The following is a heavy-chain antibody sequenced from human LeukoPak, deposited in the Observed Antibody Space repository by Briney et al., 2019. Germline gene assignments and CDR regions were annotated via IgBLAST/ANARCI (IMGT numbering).Heavy chain of an antibody. D-gene: IGHD1-26*01. CDR1: GYTFTSYD. J-gene: IGHJ4*02. Sequence: ASVKVSCKASGYTFTSYDINWVRQATAQGLEWMGWMNPNSGVTGYAQKFQGRVSMTRDTSISTAYMELSSLRSEDTAVYFCARGPIYPKSGDYPNYYFDYWGQGTLVTVSS. V-gene: IGHV1-8*01. CDR2: MNPNSGVT. CDR3: ARGPIYPKSGDYPNYYFDY.